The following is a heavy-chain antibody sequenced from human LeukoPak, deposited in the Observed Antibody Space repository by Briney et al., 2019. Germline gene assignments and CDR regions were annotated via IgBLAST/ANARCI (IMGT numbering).Heavy chain of an antibody. CDR3: AKGRDSSGYFDY. V-gene: IGHV3-23*01. CDR1: GFTFSSYA. CDR2: ISGSGGST. D-gene: IGHD3-22*01. Sequence: GGSLRLSCAASGFTFSSYAMSWVRQAPGKGLEWVSAISGSGGSTYYADSVKGWFTISRDNSKNTLYLQMNSLRAEDTAVYYCAKGRDSSGYFDYWGQGTLVTVSS. J-gene: IGHJ4*02.